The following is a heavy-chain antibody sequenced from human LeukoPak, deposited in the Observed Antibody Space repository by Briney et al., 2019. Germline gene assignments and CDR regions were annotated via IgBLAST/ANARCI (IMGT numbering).Heavy chain of an antibody. J-gene: IGHJ3*02. CDR1: GYTFTSYG. V-gene: IGHV1-18*01. D-gene: IGHD6-19*01. CDR2: ISAYNGNT. CDR3: AAYSSGWQGDAFDI. Sequence: ASVKVSCKASGYTFTSYGISWVRQAPGQGLEWMGWISAYNGNTNYAQKLQGRVTMTTDTSTSTAYMELSRLRSDDTAVYYCAAYSSGWQGDAFDIGGEGTMVTVSS.